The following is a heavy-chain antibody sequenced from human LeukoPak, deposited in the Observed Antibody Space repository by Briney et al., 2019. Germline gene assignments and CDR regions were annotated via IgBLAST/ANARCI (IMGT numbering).Heavy chain of an antibody. CDR3: ARVGGSYSDYYYYYMDV. V-gene: IGHV1-18*01. J-gene: IGHJ6*03. D-gene: IGHD1-26*01. CDR2: ISAYNGNT. Sequence: GASVKVSCKASGYTFTSYGISWVRQAPGQGLEWMGWISAYNGNTNYAQKLQGRVTMTTDTSTSTAYMELSSLRSEDTAVYYCARVGGSYSDYYYYYMDVWGKGTTVTVSS. CDR1: GYTFTSYG.